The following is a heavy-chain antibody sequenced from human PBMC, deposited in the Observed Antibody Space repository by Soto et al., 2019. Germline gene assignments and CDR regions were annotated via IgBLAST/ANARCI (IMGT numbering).Heavy chain of an antibody. D-gene: IGHD3-22*01. CDR2: SSADNGDT. Sequence: QLQLVQSGGEVKKPGASVKVSCKASGYTFRSYGISWVRQAPGQGLEWVGWSSADNGDTHYAPKLQDRITLTTETSTDTAYMELRRLRLDDTAEYYCARDWNRYYDNSGLICVYWGQGSLVTVSS. CDR1: GYTFRSYG. V-gene: IGHV1-18*04. J-gene: IGHJ4*02. CDR3: ARDWNRYYDNSGLICVY.